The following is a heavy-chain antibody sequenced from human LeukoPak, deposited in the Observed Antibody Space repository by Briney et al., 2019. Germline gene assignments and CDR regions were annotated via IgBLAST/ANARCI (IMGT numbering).Heavy chain of an antibody. V-gene: IGHV4-59*01. J-gene: IGHJ4*02. CDR1: GGSISSYY. D-gene: IGHD2-15*01. CDR3: ARDGYCSGGSCPGYGY. Sequence: SETLSLTFAVSGGSISSYYWSWIRQPPGKGLEWIGYIYYSGSTNYNPSLKSRVTISVDTSKNQFSLKLSSVTAADTAVYYCARDGYCSGGSCPGYGYWGQGTLVTVSS. CDR2: IYYSGST.